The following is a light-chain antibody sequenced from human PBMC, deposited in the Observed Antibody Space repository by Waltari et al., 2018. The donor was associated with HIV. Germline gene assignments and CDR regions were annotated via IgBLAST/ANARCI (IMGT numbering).Light chain of an antibody. CDR2: AAS. CDR1: QSISNY. J-gene: IGKJ2*01. Sequence: DIQMTQSPSSLSASVGDRVTITCRASQSISNYLNWYQQKPGKAPNLRIYAASTLQSGVPSRFSGSASGTDFTLTISSLQLEDFATYYCQQSYSRPRTFGQGTKVEIK. V-gene: IGKV1-39*01. CDR3: QQSYSRPRT.